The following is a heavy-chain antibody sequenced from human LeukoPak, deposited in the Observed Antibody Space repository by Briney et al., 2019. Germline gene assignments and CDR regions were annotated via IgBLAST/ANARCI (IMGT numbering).Heavy chain of an antibody. V-gene: IGHV4-59*01. Sequence: SETLSLTCTVSGGSISSYYWSWIRQPPGKGLEWIGYIYYSGSTNYNPSLKSRVTISVDTSKNQFSLKLSSVTAADTAVYYCARDSDHDSRGYYRNYNWFDPWGQGTLVTVSS. CDR3: ARDSDHDSRGYYRNYNWFDP. CDR2: IYYSGST. D-gene: IGHD3-22*01. J-gene: IGHJ5*02. CDR1: GGSISSYY.